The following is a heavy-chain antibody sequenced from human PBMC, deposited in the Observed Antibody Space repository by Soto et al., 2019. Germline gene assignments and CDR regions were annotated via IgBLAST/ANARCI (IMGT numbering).Heavy chain of an antibody. J-gene: IGHJ4*02. Sequence: PSETLSLTCAVSGGSISSGGYSWSWIRQPPGKGLEWIGYIYHSGSTYYNPSLKSRVTISVDRSKNQFSLKLSSVTAADTAVYYCARGSAIAARLSFDYWGQGTLVTVSS. V-gene: IGHV4-30-2*01. CDR1: GGSISSGGYS. D-gene: IGHD6-6*01. CDR3: ARGSAIAARLSFDY. CDR2: IYHSGST.